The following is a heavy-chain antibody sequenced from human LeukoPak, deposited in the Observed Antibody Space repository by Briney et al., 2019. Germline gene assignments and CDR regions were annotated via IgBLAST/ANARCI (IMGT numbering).Heavy chain of an antibody. D-gene: IGHD3-16*01. Sequence: GGSLRLSCAASGFTFSVYGMDWVRQAPGKGLEWVANIKHDESEKNYLDSVKGRFTISRDNAQNSLYLQMNGLRVEDTAVYYCTRRLDDWGQGTLVTVSS. CDR1: GFTFSVYG. J-gene: IGHJ4*02. V-gene: IGHV3-7*03. CDR3: TRRLDD. CDR2: IKHDESEK.